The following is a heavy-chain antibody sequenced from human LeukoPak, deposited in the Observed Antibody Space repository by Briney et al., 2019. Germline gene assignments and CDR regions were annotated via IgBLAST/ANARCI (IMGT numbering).Heavy chain of an antibody. J-gene: IGHJ4*02. CDR2: IYSGGST. Sequence: GGSLRLSCAASGFTVSSNYMSWVRQAPGKGLEWVSVIYSGGSTYYADSVKGRFTISRDNSKNTLYLQMNSLRAEDTAVYYCARDLLGAVAGTFYFDYWGQGTLVTVSS. CDR1: GFTVSSNY. V-gene: IGHV3-66*01. D-gene: IGHD6-19*01. CDR3: ARDLLGAVAGTFYFDY.